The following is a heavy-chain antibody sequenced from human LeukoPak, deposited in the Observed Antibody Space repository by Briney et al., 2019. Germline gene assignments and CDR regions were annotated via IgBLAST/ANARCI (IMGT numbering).Heavy chain of an antibody. Sequence: GGSLRLSCAASGFIFSNYWMSWVRQAPGKGLEWVANIKQEGSEKSYVDSVKGRFTISRDNANNSPNLQMNSLRAEDTAVYYCARQGGRAAPFGYWGQGTLVTVSS. CDR3: ARQGGRAAPFGY. V-gene: IGHV3-7*01. CDR2: IKQEGSEK. D-gene: IGHD2-15*01. J-gene: IGHJ4*02. CDR1: GFIFSNYW.